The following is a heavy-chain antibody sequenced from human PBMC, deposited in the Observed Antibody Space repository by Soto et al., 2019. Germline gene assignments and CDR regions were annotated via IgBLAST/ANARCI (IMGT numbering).Heavy chain of an antibody. D-gene: IGHD2-2*02. V-gene: IGHV4-59*01. CDR2: IYYSGRT. J-gene: IGHJ5*02. Sequence: SETLSLTCTVSGGSISSYYWSWIRQPPGKGLEWIGYIYYSGRTNYNPSLKSRVTISVDTSKNQFSLKLSSVTAADTAVYYCARGYCSSTSCYIWDNWFDPRGQGTLVTVSS. CDR1: GGSISSYY. CDR3: ARGYCSSTSCYIWDNWFDP.